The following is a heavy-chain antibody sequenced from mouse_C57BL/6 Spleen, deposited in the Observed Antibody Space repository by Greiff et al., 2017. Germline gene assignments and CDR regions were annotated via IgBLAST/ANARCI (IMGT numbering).Heavy chain of an antibody. CDR2: IYWDDDK. Sequence: QVPLKVSGPGILQSSQTLSLTCSFSGFSLSTSGMGVSWIRQPSGKGLEWLAHIYWDDDKHYNPSLKSRLTISKDTSRNQVFLKITSVDTADTATYYCARRWLLRGNFDVWGTGTTVTVAS. D-gene: IGHD2-3*01. CDR1: GFSLSTSGMG. J-gene: IGHJ1*03. CDR3: ARRWLLRGNFDV. V-gene: IGHV8-12*01.